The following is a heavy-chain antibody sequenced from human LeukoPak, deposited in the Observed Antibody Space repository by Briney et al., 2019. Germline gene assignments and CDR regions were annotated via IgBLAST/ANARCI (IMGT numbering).Heavy chain of an antibody. CDR3: AKTGMYWNGYYIDYRAFDN. CDR1: GFIFSNYP. J-gene: IGHJ3*02. D-gene: IGHD3-3*01. CDR2: VSGSDGST. V-gene: IGHV3-23*01. Sequence: PGGSLTLSCAATGFIFSNYPIRWVRQPAGKGLEWVSGVSGSDGSTYYADSVKGRFTNSRDNSKNTLYLQMNGLRAEDTALYYCAKTGMYWNGYYIDYRAFDNWGQGTMVTVSS.